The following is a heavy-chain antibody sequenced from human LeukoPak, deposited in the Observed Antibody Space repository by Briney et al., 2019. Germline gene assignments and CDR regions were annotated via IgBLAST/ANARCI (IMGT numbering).Heavy chain of an antibody. CDR1: GFTFDDYG. CDR2: INWNGGST. Sequence: GGSLRLSCAASGFTFDDYGMSWVRQAPGKGLEWVSGINWNGGSTGYADSVKGRFTISRDNAQNSLYLQMNSLRAEDTAIYYCVRDRGTYRPIDYWGQGTLVTVSS. V-gene: IGHV3-20*04. J-gene: IGHJ4*02. CDR3: VRDRGTYRPIDY. D-gene: IGHD1-26*01.